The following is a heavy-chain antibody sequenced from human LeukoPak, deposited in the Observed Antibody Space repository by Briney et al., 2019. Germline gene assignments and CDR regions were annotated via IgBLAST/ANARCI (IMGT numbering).Heavy chain of an antibody. V-gene: IGHV4-59*01. Sequence: PSETLSLTCTVSGGSISSYYWSWIRQPPGKGLEWVGYIYYSGTTNYNPSLERRVTITVDTSKNQFSLRLSSVTAADTAVYYCARASLDGFDIWGQGTMVTVSS. CDR2: IYYSGTT. J-gene: IGHJ3*02. CDR1: GGSISSYY. CDR3: ARASLDGFDI.